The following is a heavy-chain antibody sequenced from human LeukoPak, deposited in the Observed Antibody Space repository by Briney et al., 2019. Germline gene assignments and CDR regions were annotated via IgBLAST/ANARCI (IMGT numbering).Heavy chain of an antibody. CDR3: AGRSYFGPGSPEYFQN. Sequence: PSETLSLTCTVSGGSVSPYYWSWIRQPPGKGLEWIGYIDNSGSTNYNPSLKSRVTMSLDTPKNQFSLKLSSVTAADTAVYYCAGRSYFGPGSPEYFQNWGQGTQVTVSS. CDR1: GGSVSPYY. V-gene: IGHV4-59*02. J-gene: IGHJ4*02. CDR2: IDNSGST. D-gene: IGHD3-10*01.